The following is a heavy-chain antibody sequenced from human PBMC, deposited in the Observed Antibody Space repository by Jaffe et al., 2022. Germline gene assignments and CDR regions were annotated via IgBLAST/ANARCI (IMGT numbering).Heavy chain of an antibody. Sequence: QVQLVQSGAEVKKPGASVKVSCKASGYTFTTYYMHWVRQAPGQGLEWMGIINPSGGNTRYAQKFQDRVTMTRDTSTSTVYMELSSLRSEDTAVYYCVRDREGYGDRKIFDPWGQGTLVRVSS. J-gene: IGHJ5*02. D-gene: IGHD4-17*01. V-gene: IGHV1-46*03. CDR2: INPSGGNT. CDR3: VRDREGYGDRKIFDP. CDR1: GYTFTTYY.